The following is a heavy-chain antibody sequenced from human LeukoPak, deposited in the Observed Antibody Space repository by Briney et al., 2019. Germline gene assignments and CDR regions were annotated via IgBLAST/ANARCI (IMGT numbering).Heavy chain of an antibody. D-gene: IGHD2-2*02. Sequence: SETLSLTCTVSGGSISSGGYYWSWIRQHPGKGLEWIGYIYYSGSTYYNPSLKSRVTISVDTSKNQFSLKLSSVTAADTAVYYCARKYCSSTSCYTRAPYYFDYWGQGTLVTVSS. CDR1: GGSISSGGYY. CDR2: IYYSGST. J-gene: IGHJ4*02. CDR3: ARKYCSSTSCYTRAPYYFDY. V-gene: IGHV4-31*03.